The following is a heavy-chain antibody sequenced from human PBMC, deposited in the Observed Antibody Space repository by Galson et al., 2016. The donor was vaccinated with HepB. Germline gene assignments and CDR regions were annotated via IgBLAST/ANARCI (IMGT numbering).Heavy chain of an antibody. CDR1: GFSLNTRGMG. CDR2: IYWDDDK. V-gene: IGHV2-5*02. J-gene: IGHJ4*02. Sequence: PALVKPTQTLTLTCTFSGFSLNTRGMGVGWIRQPPGKALEWLALIYWDDDKRFSPSLKNRLTITKDTSKNQVVLTVANMNPVDTGTYFCARTMWVQVTFANWGQGTLVTVSS. CDR3: ARTMWVQVTFAN. D-gene: IGHD1-1*01.